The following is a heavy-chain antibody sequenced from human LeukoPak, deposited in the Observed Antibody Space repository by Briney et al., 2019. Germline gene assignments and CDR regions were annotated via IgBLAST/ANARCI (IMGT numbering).Heavy chain of an antibody. J-gene: IGHJ4*02. Sequence: GGSLRLSCAATGFSITKYWMHWVRQAPGKGLMWVSPLSGDESVKDYADSVQGRFSISRDNAKNTVYLQMNSLRVDDTAVYYCVKFLSPVVWGQGALVTVSS. V-gene: IGHV3-74*01. CDR3: VKFLSPVV. D-gene: IGHD3-16*02. CDR2: LSGDESVK. CDR1: GFSITKYW.